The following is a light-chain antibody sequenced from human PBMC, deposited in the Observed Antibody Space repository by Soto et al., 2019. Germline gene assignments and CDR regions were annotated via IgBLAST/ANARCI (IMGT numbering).Light chain of an antibody. CDR2: EVS. Sequence: QSALTQPPSASGSPGQSVTISCTGTSSDVGGYNYVSWYQQQPGKAPKLMIYEVSKRPSGVPDRFSGSKSGNTASLTVSGLQAEDEADYYCSSYPGSNNWVFGGGTKVPS. V-gene: IGLV2-8*01. CDR3: SSYPGSNNWV. CDR1: SSDVGGYNY. J-gene: IGLJ3*02.